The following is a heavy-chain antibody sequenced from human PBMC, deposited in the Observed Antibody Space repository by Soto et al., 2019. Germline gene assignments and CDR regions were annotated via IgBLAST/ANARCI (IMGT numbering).Heavy chain of an antibody. CDR2: ISPAGSSI. J-gene: IGHJ3*02. V-gene: IGHV3-48*01. D-gene: IGHD3-10*01. CDR3: AKDRGGSGAFDI. CDR1: GFSFSIYS. Sequence: EGQLVEFGGGLVKPGGSLRLSCAASGFSFSIYSYNWVRQAPGKGLEWHSYISPAGSSIYYADSVKGRFTISRDSARDSVYLQMNGLRAEDTAVYYCAKDRGGSGAFDIWGQGTMVTVSS.